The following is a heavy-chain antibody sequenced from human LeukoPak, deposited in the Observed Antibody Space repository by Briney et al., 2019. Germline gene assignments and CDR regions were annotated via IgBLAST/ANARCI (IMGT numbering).Heavy chain of an antibody. Sequence: SVKVSCKASGGTFTSYAISWVRQAPGQGLEWMGGIIPIFGTTTYAQQFQGRVTITTDDSTSTAYMELISLRSEDTTAYYCARGGVAADVPIDYWGQGTLVTVSS. D-gene: IGHD2-15*01. J-gene: IGHJ4*02. V-gene: IGHV1-69*05. CDR2: IIPIFGTT. CDR3: ARGGVAADVPIDY. CDR1: GGTFTSYA.